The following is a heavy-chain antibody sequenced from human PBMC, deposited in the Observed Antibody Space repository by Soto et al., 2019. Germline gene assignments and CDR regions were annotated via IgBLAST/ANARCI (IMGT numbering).Heavy chain of an antibody. CDR3: GGGDYGYYYYGMDV. V-gene: IGHV1-69*01. Sequence: QVQLVQSGAEVKKPGSSVKVSCKASGGTFSSYAISWVRQAPGQGLAWMGGIIPIFGTANYAQKFQGRVTITADESASTAYMELSSLRSEDTAVYYCGGGDYGYYYYGMDVWGQGTTVTVSS. J-gene: IGHJ6*02. D-gene: IGHD4-17*01. CDR1: GGTFSSYA. CDR2: IIPIFGTA.